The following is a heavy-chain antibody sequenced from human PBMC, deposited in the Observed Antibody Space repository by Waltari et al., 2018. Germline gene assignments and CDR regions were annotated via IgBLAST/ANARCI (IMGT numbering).Heavy chain of an antibody. CDR3: ARAQLTMARNLDL. CDR2: INSDGSTT. J-gene: IGHJ2*01. V-gene: IGHV3-74*01. D-gene: IGHD3-10*01. Sequence: EVQLVESGGGLVHTGGVLGLSCVTSGLTFSSYRIHWIPQVPGKGLVWVSRINSDGSTTSYADSVKGRFTISRDNAKNTLYLQMNSLRADDTSVYYCARAQLTMARNLDLWGRGTLVTVSS. CDR1: GLTFSSYR.